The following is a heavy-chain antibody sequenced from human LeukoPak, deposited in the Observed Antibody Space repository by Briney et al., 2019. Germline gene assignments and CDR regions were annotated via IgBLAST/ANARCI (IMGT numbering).Heavy chain of an antibody. D-gene: IGHD3-22*01. Sequence: GGSLRLSCAASGFTVSNKYMSWVRQAPGKGLEWVANIKQDGSEKYYMDSVKGRFTISRDNAKNSLYLQMNSLRAEGTAVYYCASDSSVLIKGAYWGQGTLVTVSS. CDR3: ASDSSVLIKGAY. CDR2: IKQDGSEK. CDR1: GFTVSNKY. V-gene: IGHV3-7*01. J-gene: IGHJ4*02.